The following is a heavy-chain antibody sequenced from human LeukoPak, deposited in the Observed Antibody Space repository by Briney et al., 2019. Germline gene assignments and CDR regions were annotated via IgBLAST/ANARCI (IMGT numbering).Heavy chain of an antibody. D-gene: IGHD3-22*01. CDR3: ARHGLNHYDSSGFGY. J-gene: IGHJ4*02. CDR2: IYYTGST. Sequence: SETLSLTCTVPGGSISSYYWSWIRQPPGKGLEWIGYIYYTGSTNYNPSLKSRVTISVDTSKSQFSLKLSFVTAADTAVYYCARHGLNHYDSSGFGYWGQGTLVTVSS. V-gene: IGHV4-59*08. CDR1: GGSISSYY.